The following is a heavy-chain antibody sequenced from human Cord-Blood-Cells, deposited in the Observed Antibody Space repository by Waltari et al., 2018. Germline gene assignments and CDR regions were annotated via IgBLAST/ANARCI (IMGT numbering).Heavy chain of an antibody. CDR2: IYYSGST. V-gene: IGHV4-59*01. J-gene: IGHJ4*02. Sequence: QVQLQESGPGLVKPSETLSLTCTVSGGSISSYYWSWIRQPPGKGLEWIGYIYYSGSTNYNPSLMSRVTISVDTSKTQFSLKRSSVTGADTAVYYCARDQEGLDYWGQGTLVTVSS. CDR1: GGSISSYY. CDR3: ARDQEGLDY.